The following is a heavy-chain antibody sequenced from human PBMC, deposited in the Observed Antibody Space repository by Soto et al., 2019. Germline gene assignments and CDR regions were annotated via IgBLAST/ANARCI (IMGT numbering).Heavy chain of an antibody. CDR2: IYSSGST. Sequence: QVQLQESGPGLVKPSQTLSLTCTVSGGSISSAGFYWSWIRQHPGKGPEWIGYIYSSGSTYYNPYLKSRVTISVDTSKNQFSLKLSSVTAADTAVYYCARTEGGVTTDYWGQGTLVTVSS. J-gene: IGHJ4*02. V-gene: IGHV4-31*03. D-gene: IGHD4-17*01. CDR3: ARTEGGVTTDY. CDR1: GGSISSAGFY.